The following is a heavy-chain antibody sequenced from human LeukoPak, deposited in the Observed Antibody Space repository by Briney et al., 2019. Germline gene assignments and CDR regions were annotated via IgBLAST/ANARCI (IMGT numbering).Heavy chain of an antibody. CDR3: ARDFTGRYTIDY. D-gene: IGHD3-9*01. CDR2: IKQDGGER. J-gene: IGHJ4*02. V-gene: IGHV3-7*01. Sequence: GGSLRLSCVDSGITFSRYWMSWVRQAPGKGLEWVANIKQDGGERYYVDSVKGRFTISRDNSENTVYLQINSLRPEDTAIYYCARDFTGRYTIDYWGQGTLVTVSS. CDR1: GITFSRYW.